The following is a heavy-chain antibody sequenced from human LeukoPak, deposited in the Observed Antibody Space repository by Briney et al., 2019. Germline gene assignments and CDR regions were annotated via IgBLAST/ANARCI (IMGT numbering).Heavy chain of an antibody. CDR2: ISHDGAST. D-gene: IGHD3-16*01. CDR3: AKYGSGQLWLLGWYFDF. Sequence: GGSQRLSCAAPGYTFYNYAVTWVRQAPGKGLEWVSSISHDGASTHYADSVKGRFTISRDNSKNTVFLQMDSLRAEDTAVYFCAKYGSGQLWLLGWYFDFWGRGTLVSVSS. CDR1: GYTFYNYA. J-gene: IGHJ2*01. V-gene: IGHV3-23*01.